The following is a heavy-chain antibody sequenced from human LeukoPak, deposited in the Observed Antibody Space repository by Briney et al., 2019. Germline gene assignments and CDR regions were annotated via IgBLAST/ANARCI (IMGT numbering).Heavy chain of an antibody. Sequence: KPSENLSRTCSVSGGSITSYYWSWIRQPPGKGLEWIGHVSDGGRTNYSPSLRSRVSISVDTSKNQFSLKLNSVTAADTAVYFCARASTTFDDWGQGTLVTVSS. CDR3: ARASTTFDD. CDR2: VSDGGRT. CDR1: GGSITSYY. J-gene: IGHJ4*02. D-gene: IGHD1-14*01. V-gene: IGHV4-59*01.